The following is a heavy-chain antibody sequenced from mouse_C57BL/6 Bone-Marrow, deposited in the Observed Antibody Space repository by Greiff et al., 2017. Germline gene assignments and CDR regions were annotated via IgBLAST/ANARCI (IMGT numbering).Heavy chain of an antibody. V-gene: IGHV1-81*01. J-gene: IGHJ1*03. D-gene: IGHD1-1*01. Sequence: VQLQQSGAELARPGASVKLSCKASGYTFTSYGISWVKQRTGQGLEWIGEIYPRSGNTYYNEKFKGKATLTADKSSSTAYMELRSLTSEVSAVYFCARWENTTVPWYFDVWGTGTTVTVSS. CDR1: GYTFTSYG. CDR2: IYPRSGNT. CDR3: ARWENTTVPWYFDV.